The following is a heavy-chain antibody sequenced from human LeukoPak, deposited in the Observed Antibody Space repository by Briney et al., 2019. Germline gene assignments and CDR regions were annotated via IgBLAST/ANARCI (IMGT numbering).Heavy chain of an antibody. CDR2: IYYSGST. V-gene: IGHV4-59*08. D-gene: IGHD3-9*01. J-gene: IGHJ4*02. Sequence: SETLSLTCTVSGGSISSYYWSWIRRPPGKGLEWIGYIYYSGSTNYNPSLKSRVTISVDTSKNQFSLKLSSVTAADTAVYYCARQAYYDILTGYSHFDYWGQGTLVTVSS. CDR3: ARQAYYDILTGYSHFDY. CDR1: GGSISSYY.